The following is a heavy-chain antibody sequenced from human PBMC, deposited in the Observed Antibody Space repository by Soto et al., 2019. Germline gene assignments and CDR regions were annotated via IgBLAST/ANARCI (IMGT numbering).Heavy chain of an antibody. CDR3: VKLTDF. D-gene: IGHD3-9*01. J-gene: IGHJ4*02. CDR1: GFTFSSYD. V-gene: IGHV3-64D*06. CDR2: ISPTGVNT. Sequence: GGSLRLSCSASGFTFSSYDVHWVRQAPGKGLEFVAGISPTGVNTYYADSVKGRSTISRDNSKNTLYPQMSSLRPDDTALYYCVKLTDFWGQGALVTVSS.